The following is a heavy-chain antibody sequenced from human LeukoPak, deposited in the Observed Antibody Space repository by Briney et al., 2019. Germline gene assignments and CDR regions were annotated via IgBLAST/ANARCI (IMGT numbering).Heavy chain of an antibody. V-gene: IGHV6-1*01. J-gene: IGHJ4*02. CDR1: GDSVSSNSAA. D-gene: IGHD1-26*01. Sequence: SQTLSLTCAISGDSVSSNSAAWNWIRQSPSRGLEWLGRTYYRSKWYNDYAVSVKSRVAINPDTAKNQISLQLNSVTPEDTAIYYCASSGSYRFDYWGQGTLVTVSS. CDR2: TYYRSKWYN. CDR3: ASSGSYRFDY.